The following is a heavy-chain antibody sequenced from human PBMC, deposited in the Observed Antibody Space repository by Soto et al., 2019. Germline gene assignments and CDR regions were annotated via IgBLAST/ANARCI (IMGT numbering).Heavy chain of an antibody. Sequence: PSETLSLTCTVSGGSISSGGYYWSWIRQHPGKGLEWIGYIYYSGSTYYNPSLKSRVTISVDTSKNQFSLKLSSVTAADTAVYYCARGTYYSGTSGYDPLDYWGQGTLVTVSS. V-gene: IGHV4-31*03. D-gene: IGHD3-22*01. CDR1: GGSISSGGYY. CDR3: ARGTYYSGTSGYDPLDY. J-gene: IGHJ4*02. CDR2: IYYSGST.